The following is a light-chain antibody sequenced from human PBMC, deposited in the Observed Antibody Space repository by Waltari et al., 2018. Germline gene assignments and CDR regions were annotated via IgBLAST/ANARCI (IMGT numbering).Light chain of an antibody. J-gene: IGKJ3*01. Sequence: EIVLTQSPGTLSLSPGERATLSCRASQSVSRTLAWYQQKPGQAPRLLIYGASTRATGIPDRFSGSGSGTDFSLTISRLEPEDFAVYYCQHYVRLPVTFGPGTKVDIK. CDR2: GAS. V-gene: IGKV3-20*01. CDR1: QSVSRT. CDR3: QHYVRLPVT.